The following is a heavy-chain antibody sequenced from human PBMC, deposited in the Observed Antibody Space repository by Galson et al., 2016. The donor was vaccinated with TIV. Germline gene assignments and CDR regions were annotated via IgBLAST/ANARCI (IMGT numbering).Heavy chain of an antibody. D-gene: IGHD2-21*01. Sequence: SLRLSCAASGFTVSSNYMNWVRQAPGKGLEWVAITSCDGTTHYADSVKGRFTMSRDNSMNTLYLQMNSLGTEDTAVYFCARERRFCGNECYLHYFYGMDVWGHGTTVTVSS. J-gene: IGHJ6*02. V-gene: IGHV3-66*02. CDR2: TSCDGTT. CDR1: GFTVSSNY. CDR3: ARERRFCGNECYLHYFYGMDV.